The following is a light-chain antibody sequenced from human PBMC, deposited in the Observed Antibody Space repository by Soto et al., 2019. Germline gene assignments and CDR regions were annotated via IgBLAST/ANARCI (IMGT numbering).Light chain of an antibody. CDR1: QSISIW. CDR2: KAS. CDR3: QQYKSYSRT. Sequence: DIQMTQSPSTLSASVGDRVTITCRARQSISIWLAWYQQKPGKAPKLLIYKASNLESGVPSRFSGSGSGTEFTLTISSLQPDDFATYYCQQYKSYSRTFGQGTKVDNK. J-gene: IGKJ1*01. V-gene: IGKV1-5*03.